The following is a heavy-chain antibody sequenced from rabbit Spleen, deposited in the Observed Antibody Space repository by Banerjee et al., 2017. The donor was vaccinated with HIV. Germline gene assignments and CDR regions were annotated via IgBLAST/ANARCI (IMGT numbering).Heavy chain of an antibody. CDR1: GFSFSSYYW. J-gene: IGHJ6*01. Sequence: QSLEESGGDLVKPGASLTLTCTASGFSFSSYYWICWVRQAPGKALESIACIASASDRIWYASWAKGRLTISKTSSTTVTLQMTSLTAADTATYFCARGAYVGTGYYNLWGPGTLVTVS. CDR3: ARGAYVGTGYYNL. CDR2: IASASDRI. V-gene: IGHV1S40*01. D-gene: IGHD8-1*01.